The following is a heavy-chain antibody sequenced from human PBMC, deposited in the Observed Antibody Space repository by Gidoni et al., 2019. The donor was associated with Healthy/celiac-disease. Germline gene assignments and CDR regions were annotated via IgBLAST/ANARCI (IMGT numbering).Heavy chain of an antibody. J-gene: IGHJ4*02. CDR1: GGTFSSYA. Sequence: QVQLVQSGAEVKKPGSSVKVSCKASGGTFSSYAISWVRQAPGQGLEWMGGSIPIFGTANYAQKCQGRVTITADESTSIAYMELSSLRSEDTAVYYCARAGSITMVRGWNLVSGFDYWGQGTLVTVSS. D-gene: IGHD3-10*01. V-gene: IGHV1-69*01. CDR3: ARAGSITMVRGWNLVSGFDY. CDR2: SIPIFGTA.